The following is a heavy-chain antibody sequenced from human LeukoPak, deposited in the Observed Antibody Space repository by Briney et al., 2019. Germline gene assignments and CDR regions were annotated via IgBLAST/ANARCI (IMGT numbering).Heavy chain of an antibody. Sequence: GGSLRLSCAASGFTFSSYWMSWVRQAPGKGLEWVANIKQDGSEKYYVDSVKGRFTISRDNAKNSLYLQMNSLRAEDTAVYYCARVGCSGGSCYHLTYYYFYMDVWGKGTTVTISS. D-gene: IGHD2-15*01. CDR2: IKQDGSEK. V-gene: IGHV3-7*01. CDR3: ARVGCSGGSCYHLTYYYFYMDV. CDR1: GFTFSSYW. J-gene: IGHJ6*03.